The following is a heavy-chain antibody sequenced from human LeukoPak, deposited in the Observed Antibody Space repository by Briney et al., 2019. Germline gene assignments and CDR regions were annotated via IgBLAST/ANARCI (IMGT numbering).Heavy chain of an antibody. Sequence: SETLSLTCAVSGGSISSSNWWSWVRQPPGKGLEWIGEIYHSGSTNYNPSLKSRVTISVDKSKNQFSLKLSSVTAADTAVYYCVTWAEGLGSSGYYFDYWGQGTLVTVSS. J-gene: IGHJ4*02. CDR2: IYHSGST. D-gene: IGHD3/OR15-3a*01. CDR3: VTWAEGLGSSGYYFDY. V-gene: IGHV4-4*02. CDR1: GGSISSSNW.